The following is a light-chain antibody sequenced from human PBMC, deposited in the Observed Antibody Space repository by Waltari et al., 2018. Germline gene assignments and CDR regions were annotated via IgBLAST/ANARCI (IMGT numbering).Light chain of an antibody. CDR2: DGD. Sequence: QSALTQPASVSGSPGQSITFSRTGTASDAGPSNLVPWYQHHPGTAPKLIIYDGDKRPSGVSSRFSASKSGDTASLTISGLQSEDEADYYCCSYVGGAKVTFGGGTKVTVL. CDR1: ASDAGPSNL. V-gene: IGLV2-23*01. CDR3: CSYVGGAKVT. J-gene: IGLJ2*01.